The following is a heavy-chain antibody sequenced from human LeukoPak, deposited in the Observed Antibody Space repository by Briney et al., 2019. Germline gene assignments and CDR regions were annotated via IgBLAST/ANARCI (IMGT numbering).Heavy chain of an antibody. Sequence: SETLSLTCAVYGGSFSGYYWSWLRQPPGKGLEWRGEINHSGSTNYNPSLKSRGPISVDASKNQFSLRLSSVTAVDTAVYYCASTPPPRFLRPLPSVAFEIWGQGTMVTVSS. CDR3: ASTPPPRFLRPLPSVAFEI. J-gene: IGHJ3*02. D-gene: IGHD2/OR15-2a*01. V-gene: IGHV4-34*01. CDR2: INHSGST. CDR1: GGSFSGYY.